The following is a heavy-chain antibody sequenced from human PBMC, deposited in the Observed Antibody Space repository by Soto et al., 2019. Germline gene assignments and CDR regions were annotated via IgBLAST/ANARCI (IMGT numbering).Heavy chain of an antibody. D-gene: IGHD6-6*01. Sequence: PGGSLRLSCAASGFTFSSYSMNWVRQAPGKGLEWVSSISSSSSYIYYADSVKGRFTISRDNAKNSLYLQMNSLRAEDTAVYYCARDRLEYSSSSGADWFDPWGQGTLVTVSS. CDR1: GFTFSSYS. CDR3: ARDRLEYSSSSGADWFDP. J-gene: IGHJ5*02. CDR2: ISSSSSYI. V-gene: IGHV3-21*01.